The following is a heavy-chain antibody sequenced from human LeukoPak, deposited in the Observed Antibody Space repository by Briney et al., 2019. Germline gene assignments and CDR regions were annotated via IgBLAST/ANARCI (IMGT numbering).Heavy chain of an antibody. D-gene: IGHD6-25*01. Sequence: ASVKVSCKASGYTFTSYGISWVRQAPGQGLEWMGWISVYNGNTNYAQKFQGRVTMTTDTSTSTAYMELRSLRSDDTAVYYCASRPRIAAVQGYYGMDVWGQGTTVTVSS. CDR2: ISVYNGNT. J-gene: IGHJ6*02. V-gene: IGHV1-18*01. CDR3: ASRPRIAAVQGYYGMDV. CDR1: GYTFTSYG.